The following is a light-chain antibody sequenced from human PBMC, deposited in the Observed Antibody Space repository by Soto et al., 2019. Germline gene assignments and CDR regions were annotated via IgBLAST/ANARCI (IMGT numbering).Light chain of an antibody. CDR3: QQLKKYPLT. J-gene: IGKJ4*01. CDR1: QGISSY. V-gene: IGKV1-9*01. CDR2: DAA. Sequence: IQLTQSPSSLSASVGDRVTITCRASQGISSYLGWYQQKPGKAPKLLIYDAATLQSGVPSRFSGSGSGTDFTLTFTSLQPEDFATYYCQQLKKYPLTFGGGTKVDIK.